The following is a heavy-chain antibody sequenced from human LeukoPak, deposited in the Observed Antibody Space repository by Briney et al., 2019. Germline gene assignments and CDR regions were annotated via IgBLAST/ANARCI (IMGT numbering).Heavy chain of an antibody. CDR3: AREGGRGYYYDSSGRLEFDP. Sequence: SETLSLTCTVSGGSVSSGNYYRSWIRQPPGKGLEWIGYIYYSGSTNYNPSLKSRVTISVDTSKNQFSLKLSSVTAADTAVYYCAREGGRGYYYDSSGRLEFDPWGQGTLVTVSS. V-gene: IGHV4-61*01. CDR1: GGSVSSGNYY. J-gene: IGHJ5*02. D-gene: IGHD3-22*01. CDR2: IYYSGST.